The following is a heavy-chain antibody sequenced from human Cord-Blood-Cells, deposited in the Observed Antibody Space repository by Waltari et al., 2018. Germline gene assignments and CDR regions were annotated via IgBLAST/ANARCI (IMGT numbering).Heavy chain of an antibody. V-gene: IGHV4-39*01. CDR3: ASPTPNYDFWSGYDAFDI. J-gene: IGHJ3*02. Sequence: QLQLQESGPGLVKPSETLSLTCTVPGCSTSSSSSYWGWIRQPPGKGLEWIGSIYYSGSTYYNPSLKSRVTISVDTSKNQFSLKLSSVTAADTAVYYCASPTPNYDFWSGYDAFDIWGQGTMVTVSS. D-gene: IGHD3-3*01. CDR1: GCSTSSSSSY. CDR2: IYYSGST.